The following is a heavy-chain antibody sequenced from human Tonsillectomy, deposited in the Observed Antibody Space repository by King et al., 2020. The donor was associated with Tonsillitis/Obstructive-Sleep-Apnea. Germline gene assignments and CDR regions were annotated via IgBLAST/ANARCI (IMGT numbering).Heavy chain of an antibody. J-gene: IGHJ4*02. CDR3: AKDRQLGSYSCSWSLDY. Sequence: VQLVESGGGLVQPGGSLRLSCAASGFTFRNYAMSWVRQAPGKGLEWVSVISGGGGSTDYADSVKGRFTISRDNSKNTLYLQMNSLRAEDTAVHYCAKDRQLGSYSCSWSLDYWGQGTLVTVSS. D-gene: IGHD6-13*01. V-gene: IGHV3-23*04. CDR1: GFTFRNYA. CDR2: ISGGGGST.